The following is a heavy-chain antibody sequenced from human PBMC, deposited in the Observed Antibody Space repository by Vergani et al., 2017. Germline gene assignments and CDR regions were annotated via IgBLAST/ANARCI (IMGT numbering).Heavy chain of an antibody. CDR2: IYTSGST. Sequence: QVQLQESGPGLVKPSQTLSLTCTVSGGSISSGSYYWSWIRQPAGKGLEWIGRIYTSGSTNYNPSLKSRVTISVDTSKNQFSLKLGSVTAADTAVYYCARGLYDFWSGPSLGYYYYGMDVWGQGTTVTVSS. J-gene: IGHJ6*02. V-gene: IGHV4-61*02. CDR3: ARGLYDFWSGPSLGYYYYGMDV. D-gene: IGHD3-3*01. CDR1: GGSISSGSYY.